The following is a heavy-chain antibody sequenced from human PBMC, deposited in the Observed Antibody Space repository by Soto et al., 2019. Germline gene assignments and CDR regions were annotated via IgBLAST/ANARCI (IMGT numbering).Heavy chain of an antibody. CDR3: AREVIAVAGYYYYGMDV. J-gene: IGHJ6*02. CDR2: ISYDGSNK. D-gene: IGHD6-19*01. V-gene: IGHV3-30-3*01. CDR1: GFTFSSYA. Sequence: QVQLVESGGGVVQPGRSLRLSCAASGFTFSSYAMHWVRQAPGKGLEWVAVISYDGSNKYYADSVKGRFTISRDNSKNSXXXXXXXXXXEDTAVYYCAREVIAVAGYYYYGMDVWGQGTTVTVSS.